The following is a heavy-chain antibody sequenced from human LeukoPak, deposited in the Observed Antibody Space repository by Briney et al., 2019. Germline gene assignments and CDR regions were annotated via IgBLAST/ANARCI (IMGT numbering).Heavy chain of an antibody. CDR2: IIPIFGTA. Sequence: SVKVSCKASGGTFSSYAISWVRQAPGQGLEWMGGIIPIFGTANYAQKFQGRVTITADESTSTAYMELSSLRSEDTAVYYCAQSRRFWSGYYIAPDLYYGLDVWGQGTTVTVSS. J-gene: IGHJ6*02. D-gene: IGHD3-3*01. V-gene: IGHV1-69*13. CDR1: GGTFSSYA. CDR3: AQSRRFWSGYYIAPDLYYGLDV.